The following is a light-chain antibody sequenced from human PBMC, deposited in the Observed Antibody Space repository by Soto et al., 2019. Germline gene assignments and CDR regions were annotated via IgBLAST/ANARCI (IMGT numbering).Light chain of an antibody. V-gene: IGKV1-27*01. CDR1: QGISNY. CDR2: AAT. CDR3: QQNFNFTRT. Sequence: IQMTQSPSSLSASVGDRVTITCRASQGISNYLAWYQQKPGKVPKVLIYAATYLQNGVPSRFSGTVSGADGTLTISSLKTEDGATYYCQQNFNFTRTFGQGTKVDIK. J-gene: IGKJ1*01.